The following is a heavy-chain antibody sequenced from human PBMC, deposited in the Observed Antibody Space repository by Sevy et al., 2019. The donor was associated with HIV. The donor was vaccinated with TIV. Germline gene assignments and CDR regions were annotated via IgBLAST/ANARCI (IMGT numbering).Heavy chain of an antibody. CDR2: IIPIFGTA. CDR3: ARSPGIAAAGTNHFDY. J-gene: IGHJ4*02. CDR1: GGTFSSYA. V-gene: IGHV1-69*13. D-gene: IGHD6-13*01. Sequence: ASVKVSCKASGGTFSSYAISWVRQAPGQGLEWMGGIIPIFGTANYAQKFQGRVTITADESTSTAYMELSSLRSEDTAVYYCARSPGIAAAGTNHFDYWGQGTLVTVSS.